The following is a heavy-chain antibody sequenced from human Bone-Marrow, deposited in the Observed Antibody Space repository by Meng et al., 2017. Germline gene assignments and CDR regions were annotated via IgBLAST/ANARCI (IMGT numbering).Heavy chain of an antibody. D-gene: IGHD2-21*02. Sequence: GESLKISCAASGFTFSGYATHWVRQAPGKGLEWVAVISYDGSNKKYSDFVKGRFTISRDNSRNTLYLQMNSLRTEDTAVYYCARETLSVVTTWGFAYWGQGTLVTVSS. CDR3: ARETLSVVTTWGFAY. CDR2: ISYDGSNK. J-gene: IGHJ4*02. V-gene: IGHV3-30*04. CDR1: GFTFSGYA.